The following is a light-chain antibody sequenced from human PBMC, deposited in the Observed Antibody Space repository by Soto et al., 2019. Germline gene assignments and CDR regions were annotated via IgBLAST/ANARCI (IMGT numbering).Light chain of an antibody. CDR1: SSDIGSYNY. V-gene: IGLV2-14*01. J-gene: IGLJ3*02. CDR2: EVS. CDR3: CSYTSSDTLV. Sequence: QSALTQPASMSGSPGQSITISCTGTSSDIGSYNYISWYLQHPGKAPKLTIYEVSNRPSGVSNRFAGSKSGNTASLTISGLQTADEADYYCCSYTSSDTLVFGGGTKLTVL.